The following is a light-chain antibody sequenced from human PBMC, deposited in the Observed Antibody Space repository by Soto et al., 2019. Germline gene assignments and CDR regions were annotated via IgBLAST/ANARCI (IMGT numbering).Light chain of an antibody. CDR1: QSVLYSSANKDY. Sequence: DILLTPSPYSLSVSLGERASINCTSSQSVLYSSANKDYIAWYQQKPGQPPKLLIYWASTRQSGVPERFSGSGSGTDFTLTITSLQAGDVAVYYCQQYHSPPITFGQGRRLEIK. V-gene: IGKV4-1*01. CDR2: WAS. J-gene: IGKJ5*01. CDR3: QQYHSPPIT.